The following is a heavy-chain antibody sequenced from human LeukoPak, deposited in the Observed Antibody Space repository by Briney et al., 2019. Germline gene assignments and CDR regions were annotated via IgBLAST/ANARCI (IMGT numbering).Heavy chain of an antibody. J-gene: IGHJ4*02. CDR2: INFSGGNT. Sequence: AAVKLSCKASGYTFTNYYVHWVRQAPGQGLEWMGLINFSGGNTNYAQKFQGRVSMTRDTSTGTVYMDLSSLRSEDTAVYYCAREYSGGHFDYWGQGTQVTVSS. CDR1: GYTFTNYY. CDR3: AREYSGGHFDY. D-gene: IGHD2-21*01. V-gene: IGHV1-46*01.